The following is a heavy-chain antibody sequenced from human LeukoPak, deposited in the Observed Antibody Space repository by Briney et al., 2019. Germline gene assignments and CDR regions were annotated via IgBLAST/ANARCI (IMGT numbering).Heavy chain of an antibody. Sequence: PSETLSLTCTVSGYSISSGYYWGWIRQPPGKGLEWIGSIYHSGSTYYNPSLKSRVTISVDTSKNQFSLKLSSVTAADTAVYYCARKRWFGEPYFDYWGQGTLVTVSS. CDR2: IYHSGST. CDR3: ARKRWFGEPYFDY. V-gene: IGHV4-38-2*02. D-gene: IGHD3-10*01. J-gene: IGHJ4*02. CDR1: GYSISSGYY.